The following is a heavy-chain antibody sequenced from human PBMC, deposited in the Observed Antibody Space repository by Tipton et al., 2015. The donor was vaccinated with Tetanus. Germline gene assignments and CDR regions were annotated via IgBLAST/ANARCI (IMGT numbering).Heavy chain of an antibody. D-gene: IGHD3-3*01. V-gene: IGHV3-73*01. Sequence: SLRLSCAASGFTFSGSAMHWVRQASGKGLEWVGRIRSTTDNYATEYTASVKGRFTIARDDSKNTAFLQMNSLKTEDAAVYYCTTGYGFWSEIPPYWGQGTLVTVSS. J-gene: IGHJ4*02. CDR1: GFTFSGSA. CDR2: IRSTTDNYAT. CDR3: TTGYGFWSEIPPY.